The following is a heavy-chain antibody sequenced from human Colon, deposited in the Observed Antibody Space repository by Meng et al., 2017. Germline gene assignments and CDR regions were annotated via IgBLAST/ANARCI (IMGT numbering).Heavy chain of an antibody. CDR2: INHSGDT. Sequence: QVPLQQWGPGLLKPSEALTLTCANNAGPFSGYYWSWIRQAPGKGLEWIGEINHSGDTHYNPSLKSRVSMSFDTSKKQFSLHLSSVTAADTAVYYCSSLLTLDYWGPGTLVTVSS. V-gene: IGHV4-34*02. CDR3: SSLLTLDY. D-gene: IGHD2-15*01. CDR1: AGPFSGYY. J-gene: IGHJ4*02.